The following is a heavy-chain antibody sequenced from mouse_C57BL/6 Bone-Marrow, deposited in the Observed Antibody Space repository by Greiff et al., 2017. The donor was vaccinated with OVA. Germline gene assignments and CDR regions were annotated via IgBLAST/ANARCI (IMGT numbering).Heavy chain of an antibody. CDR1: GFTFSDYY. D-gene: IGHD2-5*01. J-gene: IGHJ3*01. V-gene: IGHV5-12*01. CDR2: ISNGGGST. Sequence: DVKLVESGGGLVQPGGSLKLSCAASGFTFSDYYMYWVRQTPEKRLEWVAYISNGGGSTYYPDTVTGRFTISRDNAKNTLYLQMSRLKSEDTAMYYCARHGNYSNYEFAYWGQGTLVTVSA. CDR3: ARHGNYSNYEFAY.